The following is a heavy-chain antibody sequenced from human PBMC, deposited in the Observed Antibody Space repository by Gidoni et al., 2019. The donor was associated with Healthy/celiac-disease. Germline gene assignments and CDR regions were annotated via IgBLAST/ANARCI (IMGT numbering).Heavy chain of an antibody. CDR1: GFTFSSYR. V-gene: IGHV3-21*01. CDR2: ISSSSSYI. CDR3: ARDLRRFLEWLGDDRLEFYAFDI. D-gene: IGHD3-3*01. Sequence: EVLLVESGGGLVKPGGSLRLSGAASGFTFSSYRMNWGRQAPGKGLEWVSSISSSSSYIYYADSVKGRFTISRDNAKNSLYLQMNSLRAEDTAVYYCARDLRRFLEWLGDDRLEFYAFDIWGQGTMVTVSS. J-gene: IGHJ3*02.